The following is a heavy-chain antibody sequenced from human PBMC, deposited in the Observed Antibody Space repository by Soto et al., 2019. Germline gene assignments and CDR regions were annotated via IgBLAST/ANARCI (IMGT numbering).Heavy chain of an antibody. J-gene: IGHJ5*02. V-gene: IGHV6-1*01. CDR1: GDSVSSNTAS. D-gene: IGHD5-12*01. Sequence: SQTLSLTCAISGDSVSSNTASWNWIRQSPSRALEWLGRTYFRSKWYNDYAVSVKSRIIINPDTSTNQFSLQLNSVTPEDTGVYFCAKGENPWLKTGYDFDPWVHGSMVTVSS. CDR3: AKGENPWLKTGYDFDP. CDR2: TYFRSKWYN.